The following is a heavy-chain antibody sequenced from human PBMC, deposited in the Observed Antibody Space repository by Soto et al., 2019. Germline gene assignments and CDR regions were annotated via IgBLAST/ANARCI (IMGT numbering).Heavy chain of an antibody. D-gene: IGHD3-10*01. J-gene: IGHJ5*02. V-gene: IGHV1-8*01. CDR2: MNPNSGNT. CDR1: GYTFPSYD. Sequence: QVQLVQSGAEVKKPGASVKVSCKASGYTFPSYDISWVRQATGQGLEWMGWMNPNSGNTGYAQKFQGRVTMTRNISTGTAYMELSSLRSEDTSVYYCAREHYGNSAWFDPWGQGTLVTVSS. CDR3: AREHYGNSAWFDP.